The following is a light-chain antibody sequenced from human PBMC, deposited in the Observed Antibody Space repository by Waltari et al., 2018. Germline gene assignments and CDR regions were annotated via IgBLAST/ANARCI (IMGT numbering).Light chain of an antibody. CDR2: WAS. Sequence: DIVMTQSPESLTVSLGDRATINCKSSQRLFYHSNNPNYLAWYQQKPGQPPKVLIYWASTRESGVPERFSGSGSGTDFTLTITNLQPEDVAVYYCQQYYSTFLTFGGGTKVE. V-gene: IGKV4-1*01. J-gene: IGKJ4*01. CDR3: QQYYSTFLT. CDR1: QRLFYHSNNPNY.